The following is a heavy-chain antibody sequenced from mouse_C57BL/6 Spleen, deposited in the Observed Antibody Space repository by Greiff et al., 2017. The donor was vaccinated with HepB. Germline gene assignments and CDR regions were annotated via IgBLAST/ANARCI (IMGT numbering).Heavy chain of an antibody. V-gene: IGHV7-3*01. J-gene: IGHJ4*01. D-gene: IGHD6-5*01. CDR2: IRNKANGYTT. CDR3: ARRLYAMDY. Sequence: EVQVVESGGGLVQPGGSLSLSCAASGFTFTDYYMSWVRQPPGKALEWLGFIRNKANGYTTEYSASVKGRFTISRDNSQSILYLQMNALRAEDSATYYCARRLYAMDYWGQGTSVTVSS. CDR1: GFTFTDYY.